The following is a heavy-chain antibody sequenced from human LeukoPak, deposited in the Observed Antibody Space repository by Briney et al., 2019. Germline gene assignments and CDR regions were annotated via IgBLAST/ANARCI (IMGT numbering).Heavy chain of an antibody. CDR2: ISGSGGST. CDR1: GFTFSYYA. V-gene: IGHV3-23*01. J-gene: IGHJ1*01. D-gene: IGHD6-19*01. CDR3: AKDRSSGWYRTSAEYFQH. Sequence: GGSLRLSCAASGFTFSYYAMTWVRQAPGKGLEWVSVISGSGGSTYYADSVKGRFTISRDNSKNTLYLQMHSLRAEDTAVYYCAKDRSSGWYRTSAEYFQHWGQGTLVTVSS.